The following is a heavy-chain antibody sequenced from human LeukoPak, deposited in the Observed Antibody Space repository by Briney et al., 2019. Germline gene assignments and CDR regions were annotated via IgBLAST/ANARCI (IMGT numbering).Heavy chain of an antibody. Sequence: GGSLRLSCAASGFRFDDYGMIWVRQAPGKGLEWVFGIIWNGGRTAYADSVKGRFTISRDNANNSLYLQMHSLRAEDTALYYCASSLRYGGNSYWGQGALVTVSS. CDR2: IIWNGGRT. CDR1: GFRFDDYG. D-gene: IGHD4-23*01. CDR3: ASSLRYGGNSY. V-gene: IGHV3-20*04. J-gene: IGHJ4*02.